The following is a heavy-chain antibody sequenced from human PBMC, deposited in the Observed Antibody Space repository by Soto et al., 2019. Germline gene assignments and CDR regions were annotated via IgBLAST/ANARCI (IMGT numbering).Heavy chain of an antibody. CDR2: ISTYNGKT. D-gene: IGHD3-10*01. V-gene: IGHV1-18*01. Sequence: GASVKVSCRASGYTFISYGIAWVRQAPGQGLEWMGWISTYNGKTNYAQKFQDRVTMTEDTSTDTAYMELSSLRSEDTAVYYCATAMLRGVIIMYNWFDPWGQGTLVTVSP. CDR1: GYTFISYG. J-gene: IGHJ5*02. CDR3: ATAMLRGVIIMYNWFDP.